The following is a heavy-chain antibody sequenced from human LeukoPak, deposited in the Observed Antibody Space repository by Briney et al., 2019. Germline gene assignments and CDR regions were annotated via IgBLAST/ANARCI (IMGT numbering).Heavy chain of an antibody. CDR3: ANTLDYYDSSGYSN. CDR1: GYTFTDYY. J-gene: IGHJ4*02. D-gene: IGHD3-22*01. Sequence: SVKVSCKVSGYTFTDYYMHWVQQAPGQGLEWMGGIIPIFGTANYAQKFQGRVTITTDESTSTAYMELSSLRSEDTAVYYCANTLDYYDSSGYSNWGQGTLVTVSS. V-gene: IGHV1-69*05. CDR2: IIPIFGTA.